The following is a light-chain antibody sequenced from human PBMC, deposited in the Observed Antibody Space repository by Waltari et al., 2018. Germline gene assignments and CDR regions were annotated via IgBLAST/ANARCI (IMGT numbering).Light chain of an antibody. CDR1: QSISKY. CDR2: HAS. V-gene: IGKV3-20*01. Sequence: EIVLTQSPGTLSLSSGERATLSCRTSQSISKYLAWYQQKPGQAPRLPIYHASSRATGIPDRFSGSGSGTDFSLTISRLEPEDFAVYYCQHYVSLPVTFGQGTKVEIK. CDR3: QHYVSLPVT. J-gene: IGKJ1*01.